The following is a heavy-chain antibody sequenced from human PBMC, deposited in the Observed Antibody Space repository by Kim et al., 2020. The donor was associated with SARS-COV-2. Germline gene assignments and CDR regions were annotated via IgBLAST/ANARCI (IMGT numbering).Heavy chain of an antibody. D-gene: IGHD3-3*01. CDR3: ARSLYYDFWSGSYYFDY. CDR1: GGSFSGYY. J-gene: IGHJ4*01. Sequence: SETLSLTCAVYGGSFSGYYWSWIRQPPGKGLEWIGEINHSGSTNYNPSLKSRVTISVDTSKNQFSLKLSSVTAADTAVYYCARSLYYDFWSGSYYFDYWG. V-gene: IGHV4-34*01. CDR2: INHSGST.